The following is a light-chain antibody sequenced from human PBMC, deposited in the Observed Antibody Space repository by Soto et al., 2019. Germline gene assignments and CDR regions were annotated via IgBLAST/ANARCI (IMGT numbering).Light chain of an antibody. Sequence: EIVLTQSPGTLSLSPGEIATLSCRASQSVSSSYLAWYQQKPVQAPRLLIYVASSKATSIPDRFSGSGSGADFTLNISRLEPEDFAVYYCPQYDNSPQVTFGQGTRLEI. V-gene: IGKV3-20*01. CDR1: QSVSSSY. J-gene: IGKJ5*01. CDR3: PQYDNSPQVT. CDR2: VAS.